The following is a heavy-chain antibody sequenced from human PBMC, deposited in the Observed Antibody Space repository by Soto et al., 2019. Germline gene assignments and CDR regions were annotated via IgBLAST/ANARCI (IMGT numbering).Heavy chain of an antibody. Sequence: ASVKVSCKASGYTFTSYGISWVRQAPGQGLEWMGWISAYNGNTNYAQKLQGRVTMTTDTSTSTAYMELRSLRSDDTAVYYCARGNDDFWSGYYRVWFDPWGQGTLVTVSS. CDR3: ARGNDDFWSGYYRVWFDP. V-gene: IGHV1-18*01. D-gene: IGHD3-3*01. CDR2: ISAYNGNT. J-gene: IGHJ5*02. CDR1: GYTFTSYG.